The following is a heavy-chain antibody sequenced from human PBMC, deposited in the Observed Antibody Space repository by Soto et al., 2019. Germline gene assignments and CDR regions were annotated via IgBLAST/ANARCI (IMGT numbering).Heavy chain of an antibody. J-gene: IGHJ5*02. CDR3: ARHLFSRSRYCTNGVCYNWFDP. V-gene: IGHV4-39*01. Sequence: SETLSLTCTVSGGSISSSSYYWGWIRQPPWKGLEWIGSIYYSGSTYYNPSLKSRVTISVDTSKNQFSLKLSSVTAADTAVYYCARHLFSRSRYCTNGVCYNWFDPWGQGXLVTVYS. CDR2: IYYSGST. D-gene: IGHD2-8*01. CDR1: GGSISSSSYY.